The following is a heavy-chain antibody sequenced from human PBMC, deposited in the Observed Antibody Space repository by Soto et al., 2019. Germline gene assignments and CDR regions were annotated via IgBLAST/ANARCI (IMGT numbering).Heavy chain of an antibody. J-gene: IGHJ3*01. V-gene: IGHV1-69*01. CDR2: ILPVFGTT. CDR3: ASRGGHDALDR. D-gene: IGHD5-12*01. CDR1: GGTFISYT. Sequence: QVQLVQSGTEVKKPGSSVKVSCKASGGTFISYTFNWVRQAPGQGLEWMGEILPVFGTTNYAPKFQGRVAFTADAATATGYMELYSLRSEDTALYYCASRGGHDALDRWGLGTMITVSS.